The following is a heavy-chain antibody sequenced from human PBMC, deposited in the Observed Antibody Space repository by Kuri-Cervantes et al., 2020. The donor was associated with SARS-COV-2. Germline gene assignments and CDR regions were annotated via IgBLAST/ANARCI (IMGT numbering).Heavy chain of an antibody. CDR2: ISSSSSYI. V-gene: IGHV3-21*01. CDR3: ARGGTGLGNDY. D-gene: IGHD3-16*01. Sequence: GESLKISCAASGFTFSSYSMNWVRQAPGKGLEWVSSISSSSSYIYYADSVKGRFTISRDNAKNSLYLQMNSLRAEDTAVYYCARGGTGLGNDYWGQGTLVTVSS. J-gene: IGHJ4*02. CDR1: GFTFSSYS.